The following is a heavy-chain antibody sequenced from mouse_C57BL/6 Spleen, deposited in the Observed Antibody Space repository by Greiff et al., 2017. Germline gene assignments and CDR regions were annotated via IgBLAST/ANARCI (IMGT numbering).Heavy chain of an antibody. D-gene: IGHD1-1*01. CDR3: ARGYYGSSPNSFDY. Sequence: QVQLQQPGAELVKPGASVKLSCKASGYTFTSYWMHWVKQRPGQGLEWIGMIHPNSGSTNYNEKFKSKATLTVDKSSSTAYMQLSSLTSEDSAVYYCARGYYGSSPNSFDYWGQGTTLTVSS. CDR1: GYTFTSYW. CDR2: IHPNSGST. V-gene: IGHV1-64*01. J-gene: IGHJ2*01.